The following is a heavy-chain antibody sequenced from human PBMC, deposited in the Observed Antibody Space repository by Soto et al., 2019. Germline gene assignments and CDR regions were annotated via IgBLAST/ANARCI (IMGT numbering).Heavy chain of an antibody. CDR1: GFTVSSNY. CDR3: ARGIAPRRHFDS. CDR2: IYDTGST. V-gene: IGHV3-66*01. Sequence: EVQLVESGGGLVQPGGSLRLSCAASGFTVSSNYMNWVRQAPGKGLEWVSIIYDTGSTYYADSVKGRFTISRDNSKNTRYLQMNSLRAEDTSVYYCARGIAPRRHFDSWGKGTLVTVSS. D-gene: IGHD6-6*01. J-gene: IGHJ4*02.